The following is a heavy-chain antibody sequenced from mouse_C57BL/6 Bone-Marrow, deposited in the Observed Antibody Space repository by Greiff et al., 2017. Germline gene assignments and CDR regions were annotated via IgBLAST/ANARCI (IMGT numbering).Heavy chain of an antibody. V-gene: IGHV1-64*01. CDR2: MHPNGGSP. Sequence: VQLQQPGAELVKPGASVKLSCKASGYTFTNYWMHWVKQRPGQGLEWIGMMHPNGGSPDYNEKFTSEATLSVDKSSRTAYMELSSLTSEDSAVYYWARSYDYDDYTMDYWGQGTSVTVSS. CDR3: ARSYDYDDYTMDY. D-gene: IGHD2-4*01. CDR1: GYTFTNYW. J-gene: IGHJ4*01.